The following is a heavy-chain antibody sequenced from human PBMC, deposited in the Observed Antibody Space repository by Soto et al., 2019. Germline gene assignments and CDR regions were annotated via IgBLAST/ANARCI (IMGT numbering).Heavy chain of an antibody. J-gene: IGHJ4*02. CDR1: GFTFSIYG. Sequence: PGGSLRLSCAASGFTFSIYGMHWVRQAPGKGLEWVAVIWNDGSNQYYADSVKGRFTISRDNSKNTLYLQMNSLRVEDTAVYYGASRSPALDYWGQGTLVTVSS. CDR3: ASRSPALDY. V-gene: IGHV3-33*01. D-gene: IGHD2-2*01. CDR2: IWNDGSNQ.